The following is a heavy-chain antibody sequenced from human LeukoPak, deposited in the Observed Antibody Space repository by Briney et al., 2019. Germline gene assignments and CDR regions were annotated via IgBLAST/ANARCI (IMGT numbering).Heavy chain of an antibody. J-gene: IGHJ4*02. CDR3: ARGRYTLDY. V-gene: IGHV4-59*08. CDR1: GGSISSYY. CDR2: IYYSGSP. D-gene: IGHD3-16*02. Sequence: SETLSLTCTVSGGSISSYYWSWIRQPPGKGLEWIGYIYYSGSPNYYPSLKSRVTISVDTSENQFSLKLSSVTAADTAVYYCARGRYTLDYWGQGTLVTVSS.